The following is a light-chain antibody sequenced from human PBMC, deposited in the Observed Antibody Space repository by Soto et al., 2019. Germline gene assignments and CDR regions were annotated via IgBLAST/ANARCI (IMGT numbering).Light chain of an antibody. CDR2: GAS. V-gene: IGKV1-12*02. Sequence: DIQMTQSPTSVSASVGDTVTITCRASQGVSGWLAWYQQKPGKAPKLLIYGASTLQSGVPSRYSGSGSATDFNLTISSLQPEDFAIYYCQQTNSLPWTFGQGIKVEIK. J-gene: IGKJ1*01. CDR1: QGVSGW. CDR3: QQTNSLPWT.